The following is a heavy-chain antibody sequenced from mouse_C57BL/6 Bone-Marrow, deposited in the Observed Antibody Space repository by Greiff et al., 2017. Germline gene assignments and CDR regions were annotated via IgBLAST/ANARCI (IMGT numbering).Heavy chain of an antibody. D-gene: IGHD4-1*01. CDR1: GFTFSSYA. Sequence: EVQLVESGGGLVKPGGSLKLSCAASGFTFSSYAMSWVRQTPEKRLEWVATISDGGSYTYYPDNVKGRFTISRDNAKNNLYLQMSHLKSEDTAMYYCARSNWDEFAYWGQGTLVTVSA. V-gene: IGHV5-4*01. CDR2: ISDGGSYT. CDR3: ARSNWDEFAY. J-gene: IGHJ3*01.